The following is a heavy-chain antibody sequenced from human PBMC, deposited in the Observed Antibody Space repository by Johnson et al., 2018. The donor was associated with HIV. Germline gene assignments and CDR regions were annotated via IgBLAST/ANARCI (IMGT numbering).Heavy chain of an antibody. Sequence: QVQLVESGGGLIQPGGSLRLSCAASGFTVSSNYMSWIRQAPGKGLEWVSYISSSGSTIYYADSVKGRFTISRDNSKNTLYLHMNNLRGEDTAVYYCAKGPVDYGESSGSDDAFDIWGQGTMVTVSS. D-gene: IGHD4-17*01. CDR2: ISSSGSTI. CDR1: GFTVSSNY. J-gene: IGHJ3*02. V-gene: IGHV3-11*04. CDR3: AKGPVDYGESSGSDDAFDI.